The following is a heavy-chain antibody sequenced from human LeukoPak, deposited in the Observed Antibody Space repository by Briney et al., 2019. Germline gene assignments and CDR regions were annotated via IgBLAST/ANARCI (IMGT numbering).Heavy chain of an antibody. Sequence: GGSLRLSCAASGFTVSSNYMSWVRQAPGKGLEWVSVIYSGGSTYYVDSVKGRFTISRDNSKNTLYLQMNSLRAEDTAVYYCAREKYYYGSGSSYSYYYGMDVWGQGTTVTVSS. D-gene: IGHD3-10*01. CDR1: GFTVSSNY. CDR2: IYSGGST. V-gene: IGHV3-53*01. J-gene: IGHJ6*02. CDR3: AREKYYYGSGSSYSYYYGMDV.